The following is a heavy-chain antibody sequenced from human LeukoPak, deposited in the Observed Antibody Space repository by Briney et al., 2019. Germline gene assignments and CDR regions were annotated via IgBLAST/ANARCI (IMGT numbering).Heavy chain of an antibody. CDR2: INPNSGGT. Sequence: ASVKVSCKASGYTFTGHYMHWVRQAPGQGLEWMGWINPNSGGTNYAQKFQGRVTMTRDTSISTAYMELSRLRSDDTAVYYCASHQGGYCSSTSCLDYWGQGTLVTVSS. CDR1: GYTFTGHY. J-gene: IGHJ4*02. CDR3: ASHQGGYCSSTSCLDY. D-gene: IGHD2-2*01. V-gene: IGHV1-2*02.